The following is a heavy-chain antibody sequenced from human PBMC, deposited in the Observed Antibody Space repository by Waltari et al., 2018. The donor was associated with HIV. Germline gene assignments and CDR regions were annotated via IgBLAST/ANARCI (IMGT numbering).Heavy chain of an antibody. CDR1: GFSLSTTGIC. Sequence: QVTLRESGPALVKPTQTLTLTCTFAGFSLSTTGICVSWIRQPPGKALEWLALIDWADDKYFSTSLRSRLTISKDTTKNQVALTVTNLDPMDTATYYCARVKYFYVSREYFFDYWGQGILVTVSS. J-gene: IGHJ4*02. V-gene: IGHV2-70*01. CDR2: IDWADDK. CDR3: ARVKYFYVSREYFFDY. D-gene: IGHD3-10*02.